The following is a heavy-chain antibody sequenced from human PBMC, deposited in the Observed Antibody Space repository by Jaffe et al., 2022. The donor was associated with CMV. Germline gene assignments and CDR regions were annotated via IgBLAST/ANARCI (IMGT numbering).Heavy chain of an antibody. CDR1: GGSISSYY. Sequence: QVQLQESGPGLVKPSETLSLTCTVSGGSISSYYWSWIRQPPGKGLEWIGYIYYSGSTNYNPSLKSRVTISVDTSKNQFSLKLSSVTAADTAVYYCARDRGLGPGPYGYPTSYGMDVWGQGTTVTVSS. CDR3: ARDRGLGPGPYGYPTSYGMDV. CDR2: IYYSGST. D-gene: IGHD5-18*01. V-gene: IGHV4-59*01. J-gene: IGHJ6*02.